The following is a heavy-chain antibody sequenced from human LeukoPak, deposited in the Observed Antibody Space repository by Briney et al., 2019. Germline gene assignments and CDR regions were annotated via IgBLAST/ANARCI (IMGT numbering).Heavy chain of an antibody. D-gene: IGHD2-2*02. CDR2: ISAYNGNT. CDR3: ARVIVVVPAAIRDFDY. V-gene: IGHV1-18*01. Sequence: ASVKVSCKASGYTFTSYGISWVRQAPGQGLEWMGWISAYNGNTNYAQKLQGRVTMTTDTSTSTAYMELRSLRSDDTAVYYCARVIVVVPAAIRDFDYWGQGTLVTVSS. J-gene: IGHJ4*02. CDR1: GYTFTSYG.